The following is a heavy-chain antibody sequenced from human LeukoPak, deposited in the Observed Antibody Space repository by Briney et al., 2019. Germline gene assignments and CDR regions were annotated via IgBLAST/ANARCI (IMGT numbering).Heavy chain of an antibody. Sequence: ASVTVSCKASGYTFTSYDINWVRHAPGQGLEWMGWISPNSGNTKSAQKFQGRVTMTTDTSTSTAYMELRSLRSDDTAVYYCARQGVTAAENNYFYYYMDFWGKGTTVTVSS. V-gene: IGHV1-18*01. CDR3: ARQGVTAAENNYFYYYMDF. CDR1: GYTFTSYD. CDR2: ISPNSGNT. D-gene: IGHD6-13*01. J-gene: IGHJ6*03.